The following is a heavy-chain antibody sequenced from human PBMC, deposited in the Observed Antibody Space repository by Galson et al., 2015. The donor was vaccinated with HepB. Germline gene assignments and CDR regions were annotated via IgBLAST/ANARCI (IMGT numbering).Heavy chain of an antibody. CDR3: ARDEGVARAGYSSGWFSFDM. CDR1: GFTFDDYA. Sequence: LRLSCAASGFTFDDYAMHWVRQVPGKGLEWVSGINWNSGIRGYADSVRGRFTISRDNANNFVYLQMNSLRVEDTALYYCARDEGVARAGYSSGWFSFDMRGQGTMITVSS. CDR2: INWNSGIR. J-gene: IGHJ3*02. V-gene: IGHV3-9*01. D-gene: IGHD6-19*01.